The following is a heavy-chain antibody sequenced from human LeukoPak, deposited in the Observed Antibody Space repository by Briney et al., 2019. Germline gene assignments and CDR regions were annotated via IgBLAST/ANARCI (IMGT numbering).Heavy chain of an antibody. CDR1: GFTFSSYA. D-gene: IGHD3-9*01. CDR2: ISGSGGST. Sequence: GGSLRLSCAASGFTFSSYAMSWVRQAPGKGLEWVSAISGSGGSTYYADSVKGRFTISRDNSKNTLYLQMNSLRAEDTAVYYCASMYYDILTGTSLDPWGQGTLVTVSS. J-gene: IGHJ5*02. CDR3: ASMYYDILTGTSLDP. V-gene: IGHV3-23*01.